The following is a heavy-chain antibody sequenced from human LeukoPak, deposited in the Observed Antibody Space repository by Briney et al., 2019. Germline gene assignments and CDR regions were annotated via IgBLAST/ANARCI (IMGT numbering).Heavy chain of an antibody. Sequence: ASVKVSCKASGYTFTSYGISWVRQAPGQGLEWMGWISAYNGNTNYAQKLQGRVTITRDTSASTAYMELSSLRSEDTAVYYCARDTYYYDSSGYLYYFDYWGQGTLVTVSS. D-gene: IGHD3-22*01. CDR1: GYTFTSYG. CDR2: ISAYNGNT. J-gene: IGHJ4*02. V-gene: IGHV1-18*01. CDR3: ARDTYYYDSSGYLYYFDY.